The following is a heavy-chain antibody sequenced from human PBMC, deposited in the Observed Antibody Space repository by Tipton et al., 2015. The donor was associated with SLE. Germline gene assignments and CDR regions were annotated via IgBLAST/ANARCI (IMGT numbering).Heavy chain of an antibody. Sequence: TLSLTCTVSGGSIGPYYWTWVRQPPGKGLEWIGFIYYSGSTNYNPSLKSRVTISLDTSKNQFSLKLSSMTAADTAVYSCARGEDPDPFDSWGRGTMVTVSS. CDR2: IYYSGST. J-gene: IGHJ3*02. V-gene: IGHV4-59*01. CDR3: ARGEDPDPFDS. CDR1: GGSIGPYY.